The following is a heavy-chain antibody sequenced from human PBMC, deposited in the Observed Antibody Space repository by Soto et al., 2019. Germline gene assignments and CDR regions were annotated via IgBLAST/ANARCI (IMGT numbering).Heavy chain of an antibody. D-gene: IGHD1-26*01. CDR3: AKANLNGKGANDY. CDR2: ISDSGTGT. CDR1: GFTFSSYA. V-gene: IGHV3-23*01. J-gene: IGHJ4*02. Sequence: EVQLLESGGGLGQPGGSLKLSCAASGFTFSSYAMTWVRQAPGKGLEWVSVISDSGTGTYYADSVKGRFTISRDNSMNALYLQMNSLRADDTAVYYCAKANLNGKGANDYGGQGALVTVSS.